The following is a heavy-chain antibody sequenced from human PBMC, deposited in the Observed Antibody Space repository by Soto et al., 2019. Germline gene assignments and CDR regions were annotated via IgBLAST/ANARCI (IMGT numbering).Heavy chain of an antibody. CDR1: GGSISSSSYY. Sequence: SETLSLTCTVSGGSISSSSYYWGWIRQPPGKGLEWIGSIYYSGSTYYNPSLKSRVTISVDTSKNQFSLKLSSVTAADTAVYYCARQLGIAAAGIYYYYYYMDVWGKGTTVTVSS. CDR2: IYYSGST. V-gene: IGHV4-39*01. D-gene: IGHD6-13*01. J-gene: IGHJ6*03. CDR3: ARQLGIAAAGIYYYYYYMDV.